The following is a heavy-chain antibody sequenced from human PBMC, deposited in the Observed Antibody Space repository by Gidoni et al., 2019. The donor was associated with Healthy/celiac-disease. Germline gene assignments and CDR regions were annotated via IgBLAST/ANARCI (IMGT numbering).Heavy chain of an antibody. J-gene: IGHJ3*02. V-gene: IGHV1-24*01. CDR2: ET. Sequence: ETIYAQKFQGRVTMTEDTSTDTAYMELSSLRSEDTAVYYCAIETSAFDIWGQGTMVTVSS. CDR3: AIETSAFDI.